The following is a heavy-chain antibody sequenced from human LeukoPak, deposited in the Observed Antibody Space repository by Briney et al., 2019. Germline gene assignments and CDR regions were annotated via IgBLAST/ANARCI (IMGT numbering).Heavy chain of an antibody. CDR1: GGSFSGYY. Sequence: PSETLSLTCAVYGGSFSGYYWSWIRQPPGKGLEWIGEINHSGSTNYNPSLKSRVTISVDTSKNQFSLKLSSVTAADTAVYYCASWGQPDVSYYYYYMDVWGKGTTVTVSS. CDR2: INHSGST. V-gene: IGHV4-34*01. J-gene: IGHJ6*03. D-gene: IGHD3-16*01. CDR3: ASWGQPDVSYYYYYMDV.